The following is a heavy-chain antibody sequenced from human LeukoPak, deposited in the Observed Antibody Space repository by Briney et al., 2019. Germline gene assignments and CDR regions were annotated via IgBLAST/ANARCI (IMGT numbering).Heavy chain of an antibody. Sequence: GASVKVSCKASGYTFTNSDINWVRQATGQGLEWMGWMNPNSKDTGFAQKFQDRVTLTTDTSISTAYMELSSLRSDDTAMYFCARAGRSSGAYQYLDNWGQGTLVTVSS. V-gene: IGHV1-8*01. D-gene: IGHD3-22*01. CDR1: GYTFTNSD. CDR3: ARAGRSSGAYQYLDN. CDR2: MNPNSKDT. J-gene: IGHJ4*02.